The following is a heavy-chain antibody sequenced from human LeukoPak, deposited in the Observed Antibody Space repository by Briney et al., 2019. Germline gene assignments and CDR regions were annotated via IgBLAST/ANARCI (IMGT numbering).Heavy chain of an antibody. CDR1: GFTFNRYG. CDR2: IWYDGSNK. CDR3: ARDRVGAPFDY. J-gene: IGHJ4*01. V-gene: IGHV3-33*01. Sequence: PGRSLRLSCAASGFTFNRYGMHWVRQAPGKGLQGVAIIWYDGSNKHYADSVKGRFTISRDNSKNTVYLQMDSLRVEDTAVFYCARDRVGAPFDYWGQGTLVTVSS. D-gene: IGHD1-26*01.